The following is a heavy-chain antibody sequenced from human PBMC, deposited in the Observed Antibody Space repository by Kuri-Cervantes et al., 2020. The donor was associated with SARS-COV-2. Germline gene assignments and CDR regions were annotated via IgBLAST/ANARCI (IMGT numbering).Heavy chain of an antibody. Sequence: GESLKTSCAASAFTFCSYSMNWVRQAPGKGLECVSYISSSSSTIYYADSVKGRFTISRDNAKNSLYLQMNSLRAEDTAVYYCARYRIQLWEDYYYYYGMDVWGQGTTVTVSS. CDR1: AFTFCSYS. J-gene: IGHJ6*02. CDR3: ARYRIQLWEDYYYYYGMDV. D-gene: IGHD5-18*01. V-gene: IGHV3-48*01. CDR2: ISSSSSTI.